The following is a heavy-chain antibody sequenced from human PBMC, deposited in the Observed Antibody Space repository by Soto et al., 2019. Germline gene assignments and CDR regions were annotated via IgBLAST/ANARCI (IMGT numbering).Heavy chain of an antibody. Sequence: QVQLVQSGAEVKKPGASVKVSCKASGYTFTSYDINWVRQGTGQGLEGMGWMNPNSGNTGYAQKFQGRTPMTTTTSTPTAYMELSSLRSEDTTVYYCARGPYYYYYMDVWGKGTTVTVSS. CDR2: MNPNSGNT. V-gene: IGHV1-8*01. CDR1: GYTFTSYD. J-gene: IGHJ6*03. CDR3: ARGPYYYYYMDV.